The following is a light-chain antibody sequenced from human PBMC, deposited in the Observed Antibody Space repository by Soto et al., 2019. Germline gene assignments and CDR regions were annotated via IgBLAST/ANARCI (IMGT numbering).Light chain of an antibody. Sequence: EIVLTQSPGSMSLSPGDSATLSCRASQSVSSSYLAWYQQKPGQAPRLLIYDASSRATGIPDRFSGSGSGTDFTLTISRLEPEDVAVYYCQQYGSSPQTFGQGTKVEIK. CDR3: QQYGSSPQT. J-gene: IGKJ1*01. CDR1: QSVSSSY. V-gene: IGKV3-20*01. CDR2: DAS.